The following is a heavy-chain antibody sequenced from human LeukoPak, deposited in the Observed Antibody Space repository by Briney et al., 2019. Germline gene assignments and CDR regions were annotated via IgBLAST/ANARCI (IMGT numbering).Heavy chain of an antibody. CDR1: GGSFSGYY. J-gene: IGHJ6*02. D-gene: IGHD2-2*01. Sequence: SETLSLTCAVYGGSFSGYYWSWIRQPPGKGLEWIGEINHSGSTNYNPSLKSRVTISVDTSKNQFSLKLSSVTAADTAVYYCARVEIVVVPAAINYYYYYGMDVWGQGTTVTVSS. CDR2: INHSGST. CDR3: ARVEIVVVPAAINYYYYYGMDV. V-gene: IGHV4-34*01.